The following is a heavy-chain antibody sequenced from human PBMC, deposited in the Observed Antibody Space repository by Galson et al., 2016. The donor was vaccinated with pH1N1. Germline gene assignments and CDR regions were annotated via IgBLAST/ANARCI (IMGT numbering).Heavy chain of an antibody. Sequence: SETLSLTCTVYGGSFSDYYWSWIRQPPGKGLEWIGEVNPSGSTIYNPSLNSRVIISADTSRSQFSMRLASVAASDTAVYYCARWQQGSATFYPWGQGTLVSVSS. CDR2: VNPSGST. CDR3: ARWQQGSATFYP. CDR1: GGSFSDYY. D-gene: IGHD6-13*01. J-gene: IGHJ5*02. V-gene: IGHV4-34*01.